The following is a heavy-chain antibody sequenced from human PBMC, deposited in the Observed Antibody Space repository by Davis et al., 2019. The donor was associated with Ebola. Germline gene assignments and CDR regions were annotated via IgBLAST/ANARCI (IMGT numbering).Heavy chain of an antibody. V-gene: IGHV3-30*18. J-gene: IGHJ4*02. CDR3: AKHDSSGYYYGHFDY. CDR2: SSYDGSNK. Sequence: SLMTSCAASGVSFSSSGMHWLRQAPRKRQSWVAVSSYDGSNKYYADSVKGRFTISRDNSKNTLYLQMNSLRAEDTAVYYCAKHDSSGYYYGHFDYWGQGTLVTVSS. D-gene: IGHD3-22*01. CDR1: GVSFSSSG.